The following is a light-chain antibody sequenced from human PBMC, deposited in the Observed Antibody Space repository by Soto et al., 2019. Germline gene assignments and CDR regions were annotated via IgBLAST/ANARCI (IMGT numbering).Light chain of an antibody. Sequence: EIVLTQSPATLSLSPGERATLSCRASQSVRSQLAWYQQRPGQAPRLLIYDASTRATGIPAGFSGSGSGTDFTLTISSLEPEDFAVYYCQQRSSWPRLTFGGGTKVEIK. CDR1: QSVRSQ. CDR3: QQRSSWPRLT. CDR2: DAS. J-gene: IGKJ4*01. V-gene: IGKV3-11*01.